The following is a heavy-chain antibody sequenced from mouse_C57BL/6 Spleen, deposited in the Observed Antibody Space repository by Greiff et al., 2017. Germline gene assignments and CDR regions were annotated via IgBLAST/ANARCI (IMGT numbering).Heavy chain of an antibody. D-gene: IGHD2-1*01. V-gene: IGHV1-15*01. CDR1: GYTFTDYE. CDR3: TVYYGNYEGCAY. J-gene: IGHJ3*01. Sequence: VQLQQSGAELVRPGASVTLSCKASGYTFTDYEMHWVKQTPVHGLEWIGAIDPETGGTAYNQKFKGKARLTADKSASTAYMELRSLTSEDSAVYYCTVYYGNYEGCAYWGQGTLVTVSA. CDR2: IDPETGGT.